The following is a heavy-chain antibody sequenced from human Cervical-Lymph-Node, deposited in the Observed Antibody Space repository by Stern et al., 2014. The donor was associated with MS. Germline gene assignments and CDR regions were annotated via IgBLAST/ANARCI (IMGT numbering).Heavy chain of an antibody. V-gene: IGHV1-69*01. D-gene: IGHD3-10*01. CDR1: GGTFSSYA. J-gene: IGHJ6*02. Sequence: QVQLVQSGAEVKKPGSSVRVSCKASGGTFSSYAISWVRQAPGQGLEWMGGIIPIFGTANYAQKFQVRVTITAYGSTSTAYMEVSSLRSEDTAVYYCASSVGELTPEAVWGQGTTVTVFS. CDR2: IIPIFGTA. CDR3: ASSVGELTPEAV.